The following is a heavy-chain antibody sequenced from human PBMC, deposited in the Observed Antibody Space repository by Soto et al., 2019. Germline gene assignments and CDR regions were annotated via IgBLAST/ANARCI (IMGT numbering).Heavy chain of an antibody. CDR2: ISFDGGEK. CDR1: GLLFTNFG. J-gene: IGHJ4*02. CDR3: ALYSGYDSGRSPFDF. D-gene: IGHD5-12*01. V-gene: IGHV3-30*03. Sequence: VQLVESGVGAVQPGKSLTVSCTASGLLFTNFGMHWVRQAPGKGLEWVAVISFDGGEKYYGDSVKGRFIISRDDSQNTVYLQMNNLRVEDTAVYSCALYSGYDSGRSPFDFWGQGTLVTVSS.